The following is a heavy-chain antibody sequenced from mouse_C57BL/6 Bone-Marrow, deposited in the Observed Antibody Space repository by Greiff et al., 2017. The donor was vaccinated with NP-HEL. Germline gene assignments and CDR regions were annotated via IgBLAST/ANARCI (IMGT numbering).Heavy chain of an antibody. CDR1: GYTFTDYY. D-gene: IGHD1-1*01. J-gene: IGHJ4*01. CDR2: INPNNGGT. V-gene: IGHV1-26*01. CDR3: SLYYGSSPSYAMDY. Sequence: EVQLQQSGPELVKPGASVKISCKASGYTFTDYYMNWVKQSHGKSLEWIGDINPNNGGTSYNQKFKGKATLTVDKSSSTAYMELRSLTSEDSAVYYCSLYYGSSPSYAMDYWGQGTSVTVSS.